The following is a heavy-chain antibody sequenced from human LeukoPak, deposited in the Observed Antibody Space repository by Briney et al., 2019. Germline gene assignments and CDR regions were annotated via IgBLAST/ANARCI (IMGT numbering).Heavy chain of an antibody. V-gene: IGHV4-59*01. Sequence: SETLSLTCTVSGASISDYYWTWIRQPPGKGLEWIGYIHYSGSTNYNPSLKSRVTISVDTSKNQFSLKLSSVTAADTAVYYCARDGLYFDYWGQGTLVTVSS. J-gene: IGHJ4*02. CDR1: GASISDYY. CDR2: IHYSGST. CDR3: ARDGLYFDY.